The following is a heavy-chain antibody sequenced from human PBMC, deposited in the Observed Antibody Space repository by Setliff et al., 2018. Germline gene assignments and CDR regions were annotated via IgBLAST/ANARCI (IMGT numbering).Heavy chain of an antibody. CDR3: ARGSTMIQGVRLYYHGLDV. CDR2: IYAIRST. Sequence: KPSETLSLTCIVSGDSISSATSYWSWIRQPAGKELEWIGRIYAIRSTNYNPSLKSRVTISLDTSNNQFSLKLSPVTAADTAVYYCARGSTMIQGVRLYYHGLDVWGQGTTVTVSS. CDR1: GDSISSATSY. V-gene: IGHV4-61*02. J-gene: IGHJ6*02. D-gene: IGHD3-10*01.